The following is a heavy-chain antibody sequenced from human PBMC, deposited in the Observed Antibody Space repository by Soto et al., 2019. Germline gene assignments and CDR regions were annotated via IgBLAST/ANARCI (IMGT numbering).Heavy chain of an antibody. CDR2: IYYSGST. J-gene: IGHJ6*03. D-gene: IGHD3-3*02. CDR1: GGSISSYY. V-gene: IGHV4-59*01. Sequence: SETLSLTCTVSGGSISSYYWSWIRQPPGKGLEWIGYIYYSGSTNYNPSLKSRVTISVDTSKNQFSLKLSSVTAADTAVYYCARSRDRIFGVVTPHYYYYMDVWGKGTTVTVSS. CDR3: ARSRDRIFGVVTPHYYYYMDV.